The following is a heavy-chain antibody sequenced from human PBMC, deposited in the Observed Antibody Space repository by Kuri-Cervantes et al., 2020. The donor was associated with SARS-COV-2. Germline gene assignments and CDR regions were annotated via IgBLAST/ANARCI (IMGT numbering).Heavy chain of an antibody. D-gene: IGHD3-3*01. CDR3: ARMAEWLPDAFDI. Sequence: GESLKISCVASGFTFSNYGMHWVRQAPGKGLEWVAYIRYDGSETYYADSVKGRLSISRDNSKNTLYLRMNSLRAEDTAVYYCARMAEWLPDAFDIWGQGTMVTVSS. CDR1: GFTFSNYG. J-gene: IGHJ3*02. V-gene: IGHV3-30*02. CDR2: IRYDGSET.